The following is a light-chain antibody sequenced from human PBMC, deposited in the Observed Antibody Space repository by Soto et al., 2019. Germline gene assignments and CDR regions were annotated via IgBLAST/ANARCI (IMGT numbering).Light chain of an antibody. J-gene: IGKJ4*01. V-gene: IGKV1D-13*01. CDR2: AAS. CDR3: QQFNNYRT. Sequence: AIQLTQSPSSLSASVGDRVTITCRASQGISSALAWYQQKPGKAPKLLIYAASSLESGVTSRFSGSGSGTDFTLTISSLQPEDFATYYCQQFNNYRTFGGGTKVEI. CDR1: QGISSA.